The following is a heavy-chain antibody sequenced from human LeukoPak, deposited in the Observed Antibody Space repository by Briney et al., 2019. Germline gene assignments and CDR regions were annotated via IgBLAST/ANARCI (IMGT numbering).Heavy chain of an antibody. V-gene: IGHV4-39*01. CDR3: ASRRTYYYDSSGLSGFDY. Sequence: SETLSLTCTVSGGSISSSSYYWGWIRQPPGKGLDWIGTISYSGSTYYSPSLKSRITISVDTSKNQFSLKLSSVTAADTAMFYCASRRTYYYDSSGLSGFDYWGQGILVTASS. CDR2: ISYSGST. J-gene: IGHJ4*02. D-gene: IGHD3-22*01. CDR1: GGSISSSSYY.